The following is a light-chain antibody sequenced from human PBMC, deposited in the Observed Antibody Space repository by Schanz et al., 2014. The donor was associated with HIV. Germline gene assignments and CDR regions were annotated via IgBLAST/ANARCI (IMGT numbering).Light chain of an antibody. J-gene: IGLJ3*02. CDR1: SGDVGSYNY. V-gene: IGLV2-8*01. CDR3: CSYAGSYTWV. CDR2: EVT. Sequence: QSALTQPASVSGSPGQSISISCTGTSGDVGSYNYVSWYQQHPGKAPKLMIYEVTKRPLGVPNRFSGSKSGNTASLTVSGLQAEDEAVYYCCSYAGSYTWVFGGGTKLTVL.